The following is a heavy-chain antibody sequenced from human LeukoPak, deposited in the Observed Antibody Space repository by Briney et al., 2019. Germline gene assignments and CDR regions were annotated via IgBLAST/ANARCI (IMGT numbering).Heavy chain of an antibody. J-gene: IGHJ6*03. CDR3: ARERYYYYYMDV. Sequence: SVKVSCKASGGTFSSYAISWVRQAPGRGLEWMGGIIPIFGTANYAQKFQGRVTITADESTSTAYMELSSLRSEDTAVYYCARERYYYYYMDVWGKGTTVTISS. V-gene: IGHV1-69*13. CDR2: IIPIFGTA. CDR1: GGTFSSYA.